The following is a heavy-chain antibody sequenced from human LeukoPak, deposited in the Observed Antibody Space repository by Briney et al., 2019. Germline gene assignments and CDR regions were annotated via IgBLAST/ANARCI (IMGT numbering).Heavy chain of an antibody. CDR2: INPNSGVT. J-gene: IGHJ4*02. CDR3: ARAYYFDLYYFDY. D-gene: IGHD3-22*01. CDR1: GYTLIGFY. Sequence: ASVKVSCKASGYTLIGFYMHWVRQAPGQGPEWMGWINPNSGVTKYAQKFQGRATMTRDTSISTAFMELGRLRSDDTAVYYCARAYYFDLYYFDYWGQGTLVTVSS. V-gene: IGHV1-2*02.